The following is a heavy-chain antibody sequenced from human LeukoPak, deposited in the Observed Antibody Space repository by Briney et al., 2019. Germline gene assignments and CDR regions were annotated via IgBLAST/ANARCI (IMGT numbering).Heavy chain of an antibody. Sequence: SETLSLTCAVSGYSISSGYYWGWIRQPPGKRLEWIGSIYHSGSTYYNPSLKSRVIISVDTSKNQFSLKLSSVTAADTAVYYCARHAGATVVTPGAFDIWGQGTMVTVSS. D-gene: IGHD4-23*01. J-gene: IGHJ3*02. CDR2: IYHSGST. CDR1: GYSISSGYY. CDR3: ARHAGATVVTPGAFDI. V-gene: IGHV4-38-2*01.